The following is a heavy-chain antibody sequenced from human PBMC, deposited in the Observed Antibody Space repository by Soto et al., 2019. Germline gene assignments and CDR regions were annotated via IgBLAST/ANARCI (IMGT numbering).Heavy chain of an antibody. V-gene: IGHV1-18*01. CDR3: ASFTATRFGDPPPYYYGMDV. CDR2: ISAYNGNT. J-gene: IGHJ6*02. Sequence: ASVKVSCKASGYTFTSYGISWVRQAPGQGLEWMGWISAYNGNTNYAQKLQGRVTMTTDTSTSTAYMELRSLRSDDTAVYYCASFTATRFGDPPPYYYGMDVWGQGTTVTVSS. D-gene: IGHD3-10*01. CDR1: GYTFTSYG.